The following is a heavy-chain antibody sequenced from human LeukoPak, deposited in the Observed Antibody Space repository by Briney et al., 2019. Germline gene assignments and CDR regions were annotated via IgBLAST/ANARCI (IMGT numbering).Heavy chain of an antibody. V-gene: IGHV1-69*11. D-gene: IGHD5-18*01. Sequence: SVKVSCKASGGTFSSYAISWVRQAPGQGLEWMGRIIPILGTANYAQKFQGRVTITADESTSTAYMELSSLRSEDTAVYYCARVDSYGYDYWGQGTLVTVSS. CDR3: ARVDSYGYDY. J-gene: IGHJ4*02. CDR1: GGTFSSYA. CDR2: IIPILGTA.